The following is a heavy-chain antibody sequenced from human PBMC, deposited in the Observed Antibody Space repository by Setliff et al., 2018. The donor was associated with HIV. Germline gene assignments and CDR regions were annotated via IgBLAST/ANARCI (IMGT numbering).Heavy chain of an antibody. V-gene: IGHV1-2*02. D-gene: IGHD3-22*01. Sequence: WASVKVSCKASGGTFSNYGFKYGISWVRQAPGQGLEWMGGIIPNSGGTNYAQKFQGRVTMTRDTSISTAYMELSRLRSDDTAMYFCARGTGYYHDIGGPEGSRYYYMDVWGKGTTVTVSS. CDR2: IIPNSGGT. CDR1: GGTFSNYGFKYG. J-gene: IGHJ6*03. CDR3: ARGTGYYHDIGGPEGSRYYYMDV.